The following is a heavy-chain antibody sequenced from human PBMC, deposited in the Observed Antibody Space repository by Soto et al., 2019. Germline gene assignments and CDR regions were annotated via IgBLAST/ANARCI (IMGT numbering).Heavy chain of an antibody. Sequence: EVQLVESGGGLVKPGGSLRLSCAASGFTFSNAWMNWVRQASGKGLEWVGRIKRDSDGGTTDYAAPVKGRFTISRDDSKNTVYLQMNSLKTEDTAVYYCATEGHSSGWGWWAYWGQGTLVTVSS. J-gene: IGHJ4*02. CDR1: GFTFSNAW. V-gene: IGHV3-15*07. CDR2: IKRDSDGGTT. CDR3: ATEGHSSGWGWWAY. D-gene: IGHD6-19*01.